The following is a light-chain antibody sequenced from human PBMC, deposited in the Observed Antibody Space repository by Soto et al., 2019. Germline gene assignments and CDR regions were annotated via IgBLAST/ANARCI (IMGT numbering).Light chain of an antibody. CDR3: QQYGSSALT. J-gene: IGKJ4*01. CDR2: GAS. Sequence: EIVLTQSPGTLSLSPGERATLSCRASQSVSSSYLAWYQQNPGQAPRLLIYGASSRATGIPDRFSGSGSGTDFTLTISRLEPDHFAVYYCQQYGSSALTFGGGTKVEIK. CDR1: QSVSSSY. V-gene: IGKV3-20*01.